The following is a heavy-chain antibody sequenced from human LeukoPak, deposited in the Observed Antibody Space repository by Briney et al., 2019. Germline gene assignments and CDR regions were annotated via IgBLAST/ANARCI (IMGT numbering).Heavy chain of an antibody. CDR1: GFTFSSYT. CDR2: ISSGSSYI. Sequence: PGGSLRLSCAASGFTFSSYTMNWVRQTPGKGLEWVSCISSGSSYIHYADSVKGRFTISRDNAENSLHLQMNSLRGEDTAVYYCARESDGLDFWGQGTTVTVSS. V-gene: IGHV3-21*01. J-gene: IGHJ3*01. CDR3: ARESDGLDF.